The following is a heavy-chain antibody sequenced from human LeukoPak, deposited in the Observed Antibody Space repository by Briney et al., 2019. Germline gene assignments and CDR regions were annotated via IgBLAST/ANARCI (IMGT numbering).Heavy chain of an antibody. Sequence: GGSLRLSCAASGFAASGFTFSTFGMHWVRQAPGKGLEWVAFIRYDGSSKYYADSVKGRFTISRDDSKNTLYLQMSSLRAEDTAVYYCAREHDLWHEGGNWFDAWGQGTLVTVSS. D-gene: IGHD3-3*01. CDR2: IRYDGSSK. CDR1: GFTFSTFG. CDR3: AREHDLWHEGGNWFDA. J-gene: IGHJ5*02. V-gene: IGHV3-30*02.